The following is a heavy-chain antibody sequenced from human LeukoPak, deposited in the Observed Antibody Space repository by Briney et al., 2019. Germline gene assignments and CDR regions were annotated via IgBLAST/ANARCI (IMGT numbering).Heavy chain of an antibody. J-gene: IGHJ4*02. CDR3: ARSRQASYYYDSSGHYRPDY. CDR1: GYTFTNYA. D-gene: IGHD3-22*01. CDR2: INTNTGNP. V-gene: IGHV7-4-1*02. Sequence: GASVKVSCKASGYTFTNYAMNWVRQAPGQGLEWMGWINTNTGNPTYAQGFTGRFVFSLDTSVSTASLQISSLKAGDTAVYYCARSRQASYYYDSSGHYRPDYWGQGTLVTVSS.